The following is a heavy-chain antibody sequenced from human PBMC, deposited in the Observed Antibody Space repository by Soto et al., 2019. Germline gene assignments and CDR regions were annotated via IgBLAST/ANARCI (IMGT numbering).Heavy chain of an antibody. Sequence: GGSLRLSCAASGFTFSSYGMHWVRQAPGKGLEWVAVIWYDGSNKYYADSVKGRFTISRDNSKNTLYLQMNSLRAEDTAVYYCARDPSEGYYYYMDVWGKGTTVTVSS. V-gene: IGHV3-33*01. CDR2: IWYDGSNK. CDR1: GFTFSSYG. CDR3: ARDPSEGYYYYMDV. J-gene: IGHJ6*03.